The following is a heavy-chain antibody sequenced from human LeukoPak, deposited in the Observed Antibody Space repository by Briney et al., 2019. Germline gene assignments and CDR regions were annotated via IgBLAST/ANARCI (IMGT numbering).Heavy chain of an antibody. D-gene: IGHD5-18*01. Sequence: SSETLSLTCAVYGGSFSGYYWSWIRQPPGKGLEWIGEINHSGSTNYNPSLKSRATISVDTSKNQFSLKLSSVAAADTAVYYCARGHRYSYGRPWFDPWGQGTLVTVSS. J-gene: IGHJ5*02. CDR1: GGSFSGYY. CDR3: ARGHRYSYGRPWFDP. V-gene: IGHV4-34*01. CDR2: INHSGST.